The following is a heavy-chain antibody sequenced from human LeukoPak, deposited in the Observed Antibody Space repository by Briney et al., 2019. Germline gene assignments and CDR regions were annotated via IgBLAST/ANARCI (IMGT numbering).Heavy chain of an antibody. CDR3: ARDWDKAYGMDV. CDR2: IYYSGST. Sequence: SETLSPTCTVSGGSISSGDYYWSWIRQPPGKGLEWIGYIYYSGSTYYNPSLKSRVTISVDTSKNQFSLKLSSVTAADTAVYYCARDWDKAYGMDVWGQGTTVTVSS. CDR1: GGSISSGDYY. V-gene: IGHV4-30-4*01. D-gene: IGHD5-18*01. J-gene: IGHJ6*02.